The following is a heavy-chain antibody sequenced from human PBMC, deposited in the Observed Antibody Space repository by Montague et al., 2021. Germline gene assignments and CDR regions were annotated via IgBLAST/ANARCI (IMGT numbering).Heavy chain of an antibody. CDR2: TYCRSKWYN. CDR3: TRSINLVRGLLFDP. CDR1: GDSVSSNRAA. D-gene: IGHD3-10*01. V-gene: IGHV6-1*01. J-gene: IGHJ5*02. Sequence: CAISGDSVSSNRAAWEWIRQSRPRALQGLGRTYCRSKWYNDNAVSVKSRITIHPDTSKNQFSLQLKFVTPEDTAVSYCTRSINLVRGLLFDPWGQGTLVTVSS.